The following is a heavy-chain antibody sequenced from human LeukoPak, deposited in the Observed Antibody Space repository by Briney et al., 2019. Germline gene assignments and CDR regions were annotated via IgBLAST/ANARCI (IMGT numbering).Heavy chain of an antibody. CDR1: GGSIRSYY. J-gene: IGHJ4*02. CDR3: ARNMVVNSLDN. Sequence: SETLSLTCTVSGGSIRSYYWSWIRQPPVKGLEWIGFIYYSGTTNYNPSLKSRVTIAVDTSKNQFSLRLTSVTAADTAVYYCARNMVVNSLDNWGQGTLVTVSS. D-gene: IGHD2-21*01. V-gene: IGHV4-59*01. CDR2: IYYSGTT.